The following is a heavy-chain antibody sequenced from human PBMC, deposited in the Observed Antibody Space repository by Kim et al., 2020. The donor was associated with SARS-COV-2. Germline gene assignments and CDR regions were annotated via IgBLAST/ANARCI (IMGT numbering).Heavy chain of an antibody. CDR2: ISGSGGST. CDR1: GFTFSSYA. J-gene: IGHJ6*02. CDR3: AKLDVLRYFDWSNKNYGMDV. V-gene: IGHV3-23*01. D-gene: IGHD3-9*01. Sequence: GGSLRLSCAASGFTFSSYAMSWVRQAPGKGLEWVSAISGSGGSTYYADSVKGRFTISRDNSKNTLYLQMNSLRAEDTAVYYCAKLDVLRYFDWSNKNYGMDVWGQGTTVTVSS.